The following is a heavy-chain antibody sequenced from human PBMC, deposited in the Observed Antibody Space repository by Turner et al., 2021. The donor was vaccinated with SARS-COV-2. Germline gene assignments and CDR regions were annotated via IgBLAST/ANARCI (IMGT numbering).Heavy chain of an antibody. D-gene: IGHD1-26*01. CDR3: ARELAGRFGGATEIDY. CDR1: VFTFSSYS. Sequence: EVQLVESGGGLVKPVGSLRLSCAASVFTFSSYSMNWVRKAPGKGLEWVSFISSSSSYIYYADSVKGRFTISRDNAKNSLYLQMNSLRAEDTAVYYCARELAGRFGGATEIDYWGQGTLVTVSS. J-gene: IGHJ4*02. V-gene: IGHV3-21*01. CDR2: ISSSSSYI.